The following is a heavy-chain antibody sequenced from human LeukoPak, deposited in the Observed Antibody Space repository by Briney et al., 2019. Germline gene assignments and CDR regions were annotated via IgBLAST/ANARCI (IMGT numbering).Heavy chain of an antibody. D-gene: IGHD6-13*01. CDR1: VGSFSGYY. V-gene: IGHV4-34*01. Sequence: SETLSLTCAVYVGSFSGYYWGWIRQPPGKGLEWIGEINHSGSTNYNPSLKSRVSISVVTSKNQFSLKLSSVTAADTAVYYCARVAAGIGFFQHWGQGTLVTVSS. CDR2: INHSGST. J-gene: IGHJ1*01. CDR3: ARVAAGIGFFQH.